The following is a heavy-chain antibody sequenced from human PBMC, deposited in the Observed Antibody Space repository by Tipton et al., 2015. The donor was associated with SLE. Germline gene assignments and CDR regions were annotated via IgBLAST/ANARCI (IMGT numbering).Heavy chain of an antibody. CDR3: ARGLVNSSSSDY. CDR2: IYHSGST. Sequence: TLSLTCAVSGYSISSGYYWGWIRQPPGKGLEWIGSIYHSGSTYYNPSLKSRVTISVDTSKNQFSLKLSSVTAADTAVYYCARGLVNSSSSDYWGQGTLVTVSS. J-gene: IGHJ4*02. V-gene: IGHV4-38-2*01. D-gene: IGHD6-6*01. CDR1: GYSISSGYY.